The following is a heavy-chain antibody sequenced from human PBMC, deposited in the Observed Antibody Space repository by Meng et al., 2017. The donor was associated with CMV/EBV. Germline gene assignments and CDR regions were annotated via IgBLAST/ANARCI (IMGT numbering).Heavy chain of an antibody. V-gene: IGHV4-39*07. CDR1: SSYY. D-gene: IGHD3-3*01. CDR2: IYYSGST. J-gene: IGHJ5*02. Sequence: SSYYWGWIRQPPGKGLGWIGSIYYSGSTYYNPSLKSRVTISVDTSKNQFSLKLSAVTAADTAVYYCARVGWRYGDFWSGYNHNWFDPWGQGTLVTVSS. CDR3: ARVGWRYGDFWSGYNHNWFDP.